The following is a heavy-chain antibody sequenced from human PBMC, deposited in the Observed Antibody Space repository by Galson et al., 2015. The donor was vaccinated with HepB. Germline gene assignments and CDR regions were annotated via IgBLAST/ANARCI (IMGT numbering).Heavy chain of an antibody. J-gene: IGHJ5*02. CDR1: GYTFTAYT. V-gene: IGHV7-4-1*02. Sequence: SLKVSFKASGYTFTAYTRNWVRQALGQGLEWMGWINTNTGNPTYARGFTGRFVFSLDISVNTAYLQISSLKAEDTAVYYCARTPNYGSGSYSNAWFDPWGQGTLVTVPS. CDR3: ARTPNYGSGSYSNAWFDP. CDR2: INTNTGNP. D-gene: IGHD3-10*01.